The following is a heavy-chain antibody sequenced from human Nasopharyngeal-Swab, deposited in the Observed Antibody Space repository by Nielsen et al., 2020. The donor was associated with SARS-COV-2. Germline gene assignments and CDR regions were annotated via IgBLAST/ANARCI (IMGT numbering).Heavy chain of an antibody. CDR2: IYYSGST. D-gene: IGHD6-13*01. Sequence: RQAPGKGLEWIGSIYYSGSTYYNPSLKSRVTISVDTSKNQFSLKLSSVTAADTAVYYCARSGSSWYGGAFDIWGQGTMVTASS. J-gene: IGHJ3*02. CDR3: ARSGSSWYGGAFDI. V-gene: IGHV4-39*07.